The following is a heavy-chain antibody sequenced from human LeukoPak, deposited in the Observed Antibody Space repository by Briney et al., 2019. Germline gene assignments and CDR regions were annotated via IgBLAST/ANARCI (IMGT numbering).Heavy chain of an antibody. V-gene: IGHV1-46*01. CDR3: ARDLYYDSSGYSSRGGAFDI. D-gene: IGHD3-22*01. Sequence: GASVKVSCKASGYTFTSYYMHRVRQAPGQGLEWMGIINPSGGSTSYAQKFQGRVTMTRDTSTSTVYMELSSLRSEDTAVYYCARDLYYDSSGYSSRGGAFDIWGQGTMVTVSS. J-gene: IGHJ3*02. CDR1: GYTFTSYY. CDR2: INPSGGST.